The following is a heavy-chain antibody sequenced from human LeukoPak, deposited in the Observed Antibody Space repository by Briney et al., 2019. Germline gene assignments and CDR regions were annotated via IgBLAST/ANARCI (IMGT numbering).Heavy chain of an antibody. D-gene: IGHD1-1*01. J-gene: IGHJ4*02. CDR1: GGSISSSNYY. V-gene: IGHV4-39*01. Sequence: PSETLSLTCSVSGGSISSSNYYWGWIRQPPGKGLEWIGTMYSSRTTYYSPSLKSRVTISVDTSNNQFSLRLNSVTAADTAVYYCARRLERRGGFDYWGQGTLVTVSS. CDR3: ARRLERRGGFDY. CDR2: MYSSRTT.